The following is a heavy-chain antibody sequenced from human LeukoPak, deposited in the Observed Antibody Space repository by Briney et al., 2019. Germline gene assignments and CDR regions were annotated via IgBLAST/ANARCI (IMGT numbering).Heavy chain of an antibody. Sequence: SETLSITSADTGGNINSYYWRWIPQPPGKGLEWIGYSYYSGSTAYNPSLRSRVTISVDTSKNQFSLKRSSETAADTVVCYCARHLEGVYGDYVSYFDYCGQGTLVTVSS. CDR2: SYYSGST. J-gene: IGHJ4*02. CDR1: GGNINSYY. V-gene: IGHV4-59*08. CDR3: ARHLEGVYGDYVSYFDY. D-gene: IGHD4-17*01.